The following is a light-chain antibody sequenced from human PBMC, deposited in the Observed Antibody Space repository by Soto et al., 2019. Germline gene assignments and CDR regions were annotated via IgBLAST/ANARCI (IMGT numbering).Light chain of an antibody. CDR2: EVT. CDR3: GSYTGRSTPPFV. V-gene: IGLV2-14*01. CDR1: SNDVGGYNY. Sequence: QSALTQPASVSGSPGQSITISCTGSSNDVGGYNYVSWYQQHPGKAPKLMIYEVTNRPSGVSHRFSGSRSANTASLTISGLQSEDEADYYCGSYTGRSTPPFVFGTGTKLTVL. J-gene: IGLJ1*01.